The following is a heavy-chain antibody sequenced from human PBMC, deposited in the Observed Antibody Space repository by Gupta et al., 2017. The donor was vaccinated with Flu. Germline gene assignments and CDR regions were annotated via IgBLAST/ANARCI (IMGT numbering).Heavy chain of an antibody. Sequence: QVQLVESGGGVVQPGRSLRLSCAASGFTFSSYGMHWVRQAPGKGLEWVAVIWYDGSNKYYADSVKGRFTISRDNSKNTLYLQMNSLRAEDTAVYYCARFDLPGSPFDYWGQGTLVTVSS. CDR2: IWYDGSNK. CDR1: GFTFSSYG. CDR3: ARFDLPGSPFDY. J-gene: IGHJ4*02. V-gene: IGHV3-33*01. D-gene: IGHD3-10*01.